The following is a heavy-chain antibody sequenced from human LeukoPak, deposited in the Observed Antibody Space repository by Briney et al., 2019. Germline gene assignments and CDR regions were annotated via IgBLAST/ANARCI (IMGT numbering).Heavy chain of an antibody. CDR3: ARNLYDSSGYWDY. CDR1: GYTFTGYY. CDR2: ISAYNGNT. V-gene: IGHV1-18*04. J-gene: IGHJ4*02. D-gene: IGHD3-22*01. Sequence: GASVKVSCKASGYTFTGYYMHWVRQAPGQGLEWMGWISAYNGNTNYAQKLQGRVTMTTDTSTSTAYMELSRLRSDDTAVYYCARNLYDSSGYWDYWGQGTLVTVSS.